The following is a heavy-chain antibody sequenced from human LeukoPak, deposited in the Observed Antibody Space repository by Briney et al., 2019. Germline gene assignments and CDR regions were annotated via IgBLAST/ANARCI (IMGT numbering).Heavy chain of an antibody. CDR2: ISSRSNTI. J-gene: IGHJ4*02. CDR1: GFTFSTYS. CDR3: AKPARTDYADY. D-gene: IGHD1-14*01. Sequence: GGSLRLSCAASGFTFSTYSMNWVRQAPGKGLEWVSYISSRSNTIYYADSVKGRFTISRDNAKNSLYLQMNSLRAEDTAVYYCAKPARTDYADYWGQGTLVTVSS. V-gene: IGHV3-48*01.